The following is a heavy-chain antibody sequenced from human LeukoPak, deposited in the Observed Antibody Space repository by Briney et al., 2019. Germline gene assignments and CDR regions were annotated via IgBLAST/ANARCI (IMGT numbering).Heavy chain of an antibody. V-gene: IGHV3-20*04. CDR2: INWNGGST. D-gene: IGHD2-2*01. Sequence: GGSLRLXCAASGFTFDDYGMSWVRQAPGKVLEWVSGINWNGGSTGYGDFVKGRFTISRDHAKISLYLQMNSMRAEDTALYYCARERGGGYIVVVPAALDYWGQGTLVTVSS. J-gene: IGHJ4*02. CDR3: ARERGGGYIVVVPAALDY. CDR1: GFTFDDYG.